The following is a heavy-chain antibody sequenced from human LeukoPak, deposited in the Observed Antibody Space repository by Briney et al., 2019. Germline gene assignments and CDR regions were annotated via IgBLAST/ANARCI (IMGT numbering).Heavy chain of an antibody. CDR2: IYSSGYT. CDR3: ATMAGATRGNFFDS. D-gene: IGHD1-26*01. Sequence: PGGSLRLSSAASGFTVSSNFMSWVRQAPGKGLGWVSFIYSSGYTYYADSVKGRFTISRDNSKNTLYLQMNSLRAEDTAVYYCATMAGATRGNFFDSWGQGTLVTVSS. CDR1: GFTVSSNF. V-gene: IGHV3-53*01. J-gene: IGHJ4*02.